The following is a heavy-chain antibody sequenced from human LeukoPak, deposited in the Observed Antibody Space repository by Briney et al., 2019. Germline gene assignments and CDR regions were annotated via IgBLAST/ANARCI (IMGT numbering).Heavy chain of an antibody. V-gene: IGHV4-59*01. D-gene: IGHD3-10*01. J-gene: IGHJ3*02. CDR3: AREVVTMVRGVIRSDAFDI. CDR2: IYYSGST. CDR1: GDSFSSYH. Sequence: SETLSLTCTVSGDSFSSYHWSWIRQPPGKGLEWIGYIYYSGSTNYNPSLKSRVTISVDTSKNQFSLKLSSVTAADTAVYYCAREVVTMVRGVIRSDAFDIWGERTTVTVSS.